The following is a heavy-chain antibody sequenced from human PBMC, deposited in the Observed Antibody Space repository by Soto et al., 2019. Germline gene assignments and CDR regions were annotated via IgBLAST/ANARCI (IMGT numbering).Heavy chain of an antibody. CDR2: IYPGDSDT. D-gene: IGHD2-15*01. J-gene: IGHJ5*02. V-gene: IGHV5-51*01. Sequence: GESLKISCSGSGYSFTSYWIGWVRQMPWKGLEWMGIIYPGDSDTRYSPSFQGQVTISADKSISTAYLQWSSPKASDTAMYYCARRRPLGYCSGGSCRNWFDPWGQGTLVTVSS. CDR3: ARRRPLGYCSGGSCRNWFDP. CDR1: GYSFTSYW.